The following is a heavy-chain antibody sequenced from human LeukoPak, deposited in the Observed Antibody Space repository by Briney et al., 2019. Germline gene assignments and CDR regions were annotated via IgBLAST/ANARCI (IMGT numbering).Heavy chain of an antibody. J-gene: IGHJ2*01. CDR3: VRGQFFFAF. Sequence: TSETLSLTCAVYGGTFSGYYWSWIRQPPGKRLEWVGESNDSGGTNYNPSLKSRVTISVDTSKNQFSLTLTSVTAADTAVYYCVRGQFFFAFWGRGTPVTVSS. CDR2: SNDSGGT. CDR1: GGTFSGYY. V-gene: IGHV4-34*01. D-gene: IGHD5-24*01.